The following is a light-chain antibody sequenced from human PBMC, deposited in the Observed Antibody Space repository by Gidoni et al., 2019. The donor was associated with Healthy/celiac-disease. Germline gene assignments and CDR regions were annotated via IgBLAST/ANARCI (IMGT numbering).Light chain of an antibody. J-gene: IGKJ4*01. V-gene: IGKV1-5*03. CDR2: KAS. Sequence: DIQLPESPSTLSASVGDRVTITCRASQSISSWLAWYQQKPGKAPKLLIYKASSLESGVPSRFSGSGSGTEFTLTISSLQPDDFATYYCQQYNSYPLTFGGGTKVEIK. CDR3: QQYNSYPLT. CDR1: QSISSW.